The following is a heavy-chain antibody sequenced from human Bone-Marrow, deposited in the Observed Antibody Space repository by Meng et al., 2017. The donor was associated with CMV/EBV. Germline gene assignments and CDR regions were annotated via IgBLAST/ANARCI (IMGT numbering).Heavy chain of an antibody. CDR3: ARGGDSVVVPADKDAFDI. J-gene: IGHJ3*02. Sequence: GESLKISWAASGFTFSSYAMHWVRQAAGKVLEWVAVISYDGSNKYYADSVKRRFTISRDNSKTTQYLQMNSLRAEDTAVYYCARGGDSVVVPADKDAFDIWGQGTMVTVSS. CDR1: GFTFSSYA. D-gene: IGHD2-2*01. V-gene: IGHV3-30-3*01. CDR2: ISYDGSNK.